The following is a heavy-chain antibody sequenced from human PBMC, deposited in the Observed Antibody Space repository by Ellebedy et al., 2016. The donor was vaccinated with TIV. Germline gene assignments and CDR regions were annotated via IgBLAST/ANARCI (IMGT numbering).Heavy chain of an antibody. CDR1: GHTFTNG. CDR2: IGAHNGKT. D-gene: IGHD6-19*01. CDR3: ARIDGYTTGWYGGFNWFDP. J-gene: IGHJ5*01. Sequence: AASVKVSCKASGHTFTNGITWVRQTPGQGLEWMGWIGAHNGKTDYAQKFQGRVTMTTDTSTSTVYMELRGLTSDDAAVYYCARIDGYTTGWYGGFNWFDPWGQGTLVTVSS. V-gene: IGHV1-18*01.